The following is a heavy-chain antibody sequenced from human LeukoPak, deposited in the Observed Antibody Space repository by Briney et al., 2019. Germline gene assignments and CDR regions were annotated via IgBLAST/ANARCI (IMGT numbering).Heavy chain of an antibody. CDR1: GYTFTSYY. CDR3: ASPRGRDGYNYGFFDY. V-gene: IGHV1-46*01. D-gene: IGHD5-24*01. Sequence: ASVKVSCKASGYTFTSYYMHWVRQAPGQGLEWMGIINPSGGSTSYVQKFQGRVTMTRDTSTSTVYMELSSLRSDDTAVYYCASPRGRDGYNYGFFDYWGQGTLVTVSS. CDR2: INPSGGST. J-gene: IGHJ4*02.